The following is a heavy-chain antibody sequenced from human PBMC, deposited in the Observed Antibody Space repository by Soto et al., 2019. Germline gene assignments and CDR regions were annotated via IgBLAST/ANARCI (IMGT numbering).Heavy chain of an antibody. CDR3: ARGRAFYFYFCLEV. CDR2: INPYGGNA. J-gene: IGHJ6*02. V-gene: IGHV1-18*04. Sequence: ASVKVSCKASGYSFTSYGISWVRQAPGQGLEWMGWINPYGGNAYYAQNLQGRVTVTTDISTNTAYMELRSLRSDDTAVYFCARGRAFYFYFCLEVWGQGTTVTVSS. CDR1: GYSFTSYG. D-gene: IGHD3-3*02.